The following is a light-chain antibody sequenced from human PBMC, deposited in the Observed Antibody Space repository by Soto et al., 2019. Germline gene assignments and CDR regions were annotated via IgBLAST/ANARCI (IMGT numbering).Light chain of an antibody. CDR2: GAS. V-gene: IGKV3-20*01. Sequence: EIVLTQPPGTLSLSPGERATLSCRASQSVSNTYLAWYQHKPGQAPRLLIYGASSRATGIPDRFSGSGSGTDFTLTISRLEPEDFAVYYCQHYGNSLQLTFGGGTKVEIK. CDR3: QHYGNSLQLT. J-gene: IGKJ4*01. CDR1: QSVSNTY.